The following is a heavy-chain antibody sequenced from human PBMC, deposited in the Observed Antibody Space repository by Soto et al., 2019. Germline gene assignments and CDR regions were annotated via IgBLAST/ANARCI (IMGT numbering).Heavy chain of an antibody. CDR3: AREKCSSTSCYKGAYYYYGMDV. CDR1: GGTFSSYA. J-gene: IGHJ6*02. CDR2: IIPIFGTA. V-gene: IGHV1-69*01. D-gene: IGHD2-2*02. Sequence: QVQLVQSGAEVKKPGSSVKVSCKASGGTFSSYAISWVRQAPGQGLEWMGGIIPIFGTANYAQKFQGRVTITADESTSTAYMELSSLRSEATAVYYCAREKCSSTSCYKGAYYYYGMDVWGQGTTVTVSS.